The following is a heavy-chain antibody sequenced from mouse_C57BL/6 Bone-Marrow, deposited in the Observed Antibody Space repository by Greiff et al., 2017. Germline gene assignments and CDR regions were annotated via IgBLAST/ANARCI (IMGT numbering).Heavy chain of an antibody. CDR3: ASEHYGPYAMDY. Sequence: QVHVQQPGTELVKPGASVKLSCKASGYTFTSYWMHWVKQRPGQGLEWIGNINPSNGGTNYNEKFKSKATLTVDKSSSTAYLQLSSLTSADSAVYYCASEHYGPYAMDYWGQGTSVTVSS. D-gene: IGHD1-1*01. V-gene: IGHV1-53*01. CDR1: GYTFTSYW. J-gene: IGHJ4*01. CDR2: INPSNGGT.